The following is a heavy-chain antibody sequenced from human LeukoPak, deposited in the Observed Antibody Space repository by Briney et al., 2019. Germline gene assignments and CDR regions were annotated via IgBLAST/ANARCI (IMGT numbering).Heavy chain of an antibody. D-gene: IGHD3-10*01. CDR2: SGNT. Sequence: SETLSLTCTASGASISSGAYHWSWIRQPPGKGLEWIGYSGNTNYSPSLNSRVTISVDTSKNQFSLRLSSVTAADTAVYFCATYYAGRGGSGYWGQGTLVTVSS. CDR1: GASISSGAYH. V-gene: IGHV4-30-4*01. CDR3: ATYYAGRGGSGY. J-gene: IGHJ4*02.